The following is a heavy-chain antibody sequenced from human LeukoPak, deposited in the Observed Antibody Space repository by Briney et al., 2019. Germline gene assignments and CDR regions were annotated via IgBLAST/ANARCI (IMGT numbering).Heavy chain of an antibody. CDR3: AKAGSVLLPYYFDY. CDR2: ISWNSGSI. Sequence: GGSLRLSCAASGFTFSSYGMSWVRQAPGKGLEWVSGISWNSGSIGYADSVKGRFTISRDNAKNSLYLQMNSLRAEDMALYYCAKAGSVLLPYYFDYWGQGTLVTVSS. CDR1: GFTFSSYG. J-gene: IGHJ4*02. V-gene: IGHV3-9*03. D-gene: IGHD3-10*01.